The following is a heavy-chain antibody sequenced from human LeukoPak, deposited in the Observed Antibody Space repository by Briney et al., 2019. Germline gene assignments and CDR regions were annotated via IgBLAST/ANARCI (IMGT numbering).Heavy chain of an antibody. D-gene: IGHD3-16*01. V-gene: IGHV3-23*01. CDR1: GFTFDNYA. J-gene: IGHJ4*02. Sequence: PGGSLRLSCAASGFTFDNYAMSWVRQAPGKGLEWVSGISGSGGRTYYADSVKGRFTISRDNSKNTLYLLLNSLRAEDTAVYFCAKQLRTIMITLGPFDYWGQGSPVTVSS. CDR2: ISGSGGRT. CDR3: AKQLRTIMITLGPFDY.